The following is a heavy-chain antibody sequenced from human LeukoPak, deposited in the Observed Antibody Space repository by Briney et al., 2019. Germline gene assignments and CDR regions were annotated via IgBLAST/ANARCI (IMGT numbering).Heavy chain of an antibody. V-gene: IGHV3-33*01. CDR2: IWYDGSNK. CDR3: ARTGDSGFYPLGN. D-gene: IGHD1-14*01. CDR1: GFTFRSYG. J-gene: IGHJ4*02. Sequence: PGGSLRLSCVASGFTFRSYGMHWVRQAPGKGLEWVAVIWYDGSNKFYADSVKGRFTISRDNSKNTVDLQMNSLRAEDTAVYYCARTGDSGFYPLGNWGQGTRVTVSS.